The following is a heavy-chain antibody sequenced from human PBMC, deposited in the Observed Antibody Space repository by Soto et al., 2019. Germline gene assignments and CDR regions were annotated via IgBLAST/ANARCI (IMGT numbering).Heavy chain of an antibody. J-gene: IGHJ6*02. V-gene: IGHV1-2*02. CDR2: INPNSGGT. CDR3: ARSKPAYYYGMDV. Sequence: ASVKVSCKASGYTFTGYYMHWVRQAPGQGLEWMGWINPNSGGTNYAQKFQGRVTMTRDTSISTAYMELSRLRSDDTAVYYRARSKPAYYYGMDVWGQGTTVTVSS. CDR1: GYTFTGYY.